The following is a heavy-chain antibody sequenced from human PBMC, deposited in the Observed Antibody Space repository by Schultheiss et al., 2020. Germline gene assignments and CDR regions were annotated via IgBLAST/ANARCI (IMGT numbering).Heavy chain of an antibody. J-gene: IGHJ5*02. D-gene: IGHD2-2*01. Sequence: GGSLRLSCAASGFTFSDYYMSWIRQAPGKGLEWVSYISSSSSYTNYADSVKGRFTISRDNSKNTLYLQMNSLRAEDTAVYYCARDSRVDCSSTSCYPWWFDPWGKGTLVTVSS. V-gene: IGHV3-11*06. CDR1: GFTFSDYY. CDR2: ISSSSSYT. CDR3: ARDSRVDCSSTSCYPWWFDP.